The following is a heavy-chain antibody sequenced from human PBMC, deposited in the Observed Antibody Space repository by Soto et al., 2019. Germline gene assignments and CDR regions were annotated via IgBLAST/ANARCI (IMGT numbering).Heavy chain of an antibody. Sequence: QAPGKGLEWVSVISGSGGSTHYADSVKGRFTISRDNSKNTLFLQMNSLRAEDTAVYYCAKDRLSNSWPDDAFDIWGQGTMVTVSS. CDR2: ISGSGGST. CDR3: AKDRLSNSWPDDAFDI. D-gene: IGHD2-21*01. V-gene: IGHV3-23*01. J-gene: IGHJ3*02.